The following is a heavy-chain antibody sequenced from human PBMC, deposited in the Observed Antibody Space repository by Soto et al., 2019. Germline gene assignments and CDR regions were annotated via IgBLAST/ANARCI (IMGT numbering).Heavy chain of an antibody. CDR2: IIPIFGTA. CDR3: ARDKRFLEWLSNNWFDP. CDR1: GGTFSSYA. D-gene: IGHD3-3*01. Sequence: QVQLVQSGAEVKKPGSSVKVSCKASGGTFSSYAISWVRQAPGQGLEWMGGIIPIFGTANYAQKFQCRVTITADESTSTAYMELSSLRSEDTAVYYCARDKRFLEWLSNNWFDPWGQGTLVTVSS. J-gene: IGHJ5*02. V-gene: IGHV1-69*01.